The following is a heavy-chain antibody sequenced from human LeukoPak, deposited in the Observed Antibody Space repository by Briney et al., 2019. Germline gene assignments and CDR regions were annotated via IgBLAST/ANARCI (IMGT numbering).Heavy chain of an antibody. CDR2: ISSSGSTI. J-gene: IGHJ4*02. Sequence: GGSLRLSCAASGFTFSSYEMNWVRQAPGEGLEGVSDISSSGSTIYYADSVKGRFTISIDNAKNSLYLQMNSLRAEDTAVYYCARDVGHYYDYVGGSYFPKEYAYWGQGTLVTVSS. CDR1: GFTFSSYE. D-gene: IGHD3-16*01. V-gene: IGHV3-48*03. CDR3: ARDVGHYYDYVGGSYFPKEYAY.